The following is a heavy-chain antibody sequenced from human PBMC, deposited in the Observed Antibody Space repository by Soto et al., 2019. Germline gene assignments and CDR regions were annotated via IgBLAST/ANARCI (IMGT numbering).Heavy chain of an antibody. V-gene: IGHV1-69*02. CDR3: AGHSSGVPGYYYGMDV. Sequence: SGKVSCKASGGTFSSYTISWVRQAPGQGLEWMGRIIPILGIANYAQKFQGRVTITADESTNTAYMELSSLRSEDTAVYYCAGHSSGVPGYYYGMDVWGQGTTVTVSS. CDR2: IIPILGIA. CDR1: GGTFSSYT. D-gene: IGHD3-22*01. J-gene: IGHJ6*02.